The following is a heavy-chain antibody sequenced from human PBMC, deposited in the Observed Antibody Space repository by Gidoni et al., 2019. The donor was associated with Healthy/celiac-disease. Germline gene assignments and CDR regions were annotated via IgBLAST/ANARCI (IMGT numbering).Heavy chain of an antibody. Sequence: QVQLQESGPGLVKPSETLSLTCTVSGGSISSYYWSWIRQPPGKGLEWIGYIYYSGSTNYNPSLKSRVTISVDTSKNQFSLKLSSVTAADTAVYYCARHGGSYVHWGQGTLVTVSS. D-gene: IGHD1-26*01. CDR3: ARHGGSYVH. J-gene: IGHJ4*02. CDR2: IYYSGST. CDR1: GGSISSYY. V-gene: IGHV4-59*08.